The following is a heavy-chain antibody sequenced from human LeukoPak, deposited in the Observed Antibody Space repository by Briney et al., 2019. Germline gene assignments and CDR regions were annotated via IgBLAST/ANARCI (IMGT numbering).Heavy chain of an antibody. CDR3: ARGTYYDSSGYSGVRLFDY. CDR1: GYTFTGDY. CDR2: INPNSGGT. D-gene: IGHD3-22*01. J-gene: IGHJ4*02. V-gene: IGHV1-2*02. Sequence: ASVKVSCKASGYTFTGDYMHWVRQAPGQGLEWMGWINPNSGGTNYAQKFQGRVTMTRDTSISTAYMELSRLRSDDTAVYYCARGTYYDSSGYSGVRLFDYWGQGTLLTVSS.